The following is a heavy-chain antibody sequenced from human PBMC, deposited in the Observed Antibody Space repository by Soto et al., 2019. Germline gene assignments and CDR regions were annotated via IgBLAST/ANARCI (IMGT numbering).Heavy chain of an antibody. CDR1: GGTFSSYA. Sequence: GASVKVSCKASGGTFSSYAISWVRQAPGQGLEWMGGIIPIFGTANYAQKFQGRVTITADESTSTAYMELSSLRSEDTAVYYCASGGYCISTSCYGKSFDYWGQGTLVTVSS. V-gene: IGHV1-69*13. J-gene: IGHJ4*02. CDR2: IIPIFGTA. D-gene: IGHD2-2*01. CDR3: ASGGYCISTSCYGKSFDY.